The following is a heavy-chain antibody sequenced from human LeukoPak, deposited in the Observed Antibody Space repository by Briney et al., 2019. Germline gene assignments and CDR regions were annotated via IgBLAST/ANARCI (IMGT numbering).Heavy chain of an antibody. CDR1: GFTVSSNY. J-gene: IGHJ4*02. D-gene: IGHD3-9*01. CDR2: IYGGGST. CDR3: ARDRLHYDSLTGYPAD. Sequence: QAGGSLRLSCADSGFTVSSNYMRWVRQAPGKGLEWVSVIYGGGSTHYADSVKGRFTISRDNSKNTLYLQMNSLRAEDTAVYYCARDRLHYDSLTGYPADWGQGTLVTVSS. V-gene: IGHV3-66*01.